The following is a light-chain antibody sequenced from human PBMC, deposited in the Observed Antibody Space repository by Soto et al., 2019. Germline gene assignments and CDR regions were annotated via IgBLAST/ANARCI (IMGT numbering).Light chain of an antibody. CDR3: CSYAGSNIFAV. CDR2: EDY. J-gene: IGLJ2*01. CDR1: SSDIGSYDR. Sequence: QSALTQPASVSGSPGQSITISCTGTSSDIGSYDRVSWYQWHPGKAPKLIIYEDYRWPSQISNRFSGSKSGNTASLTISGLQAEDEADYYCCSYAGSNIFAVFGVGTKLTVL. V-gene: IGLV2-23*01.